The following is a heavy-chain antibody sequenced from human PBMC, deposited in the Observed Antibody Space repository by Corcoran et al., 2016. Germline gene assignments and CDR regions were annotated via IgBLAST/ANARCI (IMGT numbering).Heavy chain of an antibody. CDR3: RGSEEDRDY. CDR2: IRNGVNSYAT. V-gene: IGHV3-73*02. CDR1: GFTFTGST. D-gene: IGHD6-19*01. Sequence: EVQLVESGGGLVQPGGSLKLSCTASGFTFTGSTVHWVRQASGEGLEWIGRIRNGVNSYATAYAVSVQGRFTISRDDSKNTAYLHMNSLKSEDTAVYYCRGSEEDRDYWGQGTLVTVSS. J-gene: IGHJ4*02.